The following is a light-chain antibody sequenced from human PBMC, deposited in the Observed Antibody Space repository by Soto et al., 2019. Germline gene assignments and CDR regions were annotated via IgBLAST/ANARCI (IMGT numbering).Light chain of an antibody. J-gene: IGKJ2*01. Sequence: DIQMTQSPSSLSASVGDRVTITCRASQGISTYLVWYQQRQGRAPKLLIYAASSLQSGVPSRFSGSGSGTDFTLTISSLQPEDFATYYCQQSYSTLVTFGQGTKLEIK. CDR2: AAS. CDR3: QQSYSTLVT. V-gene: IGKV1-39*01. CDR1: QGISTY.